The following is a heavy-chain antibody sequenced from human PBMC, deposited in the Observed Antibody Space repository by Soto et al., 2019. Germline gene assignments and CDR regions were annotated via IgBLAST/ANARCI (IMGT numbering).Heavy chain of an antibody. CDR3: ARESVVRYYDSRGPRFFDY. Sequence: GGSLRLSCAASGFTFSSYEMNWVRQAPGKGLEWVSYISSSGSTIYYADSVKGRFTISRDNAKNSLYLQMNSLRAEDTAVYYCARESVVRYYDSRGPRFFDYWGQGTLVTVSS. CDR1: GFTFSSYE. CDR2: ISSSGSTI. V-gene: IGHV3-48*03. D-gene: IGHD3-22*01. J-gene: IGHJ4*02.